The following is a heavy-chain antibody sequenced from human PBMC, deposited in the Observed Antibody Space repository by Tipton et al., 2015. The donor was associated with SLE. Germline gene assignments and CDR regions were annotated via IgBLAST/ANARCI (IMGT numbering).Heavy chain of an antibody. CDR3: TRGDPSSGFNYYGMDV. V-gene: IGHV3-7*03. CDR2: IKQDGSEK. D-gene: IGHD3-22*01. CDR1: GFTFSSYW. J-gene: IGHJ6*02. Sequence: SLRLSCAASGFTFSSYWMSWVRQAPGKGLEWVANIKQDGSEKYYVDSVKGRFTISRDDSKSIAYLQMNSLKTEDTAVYYCTRGDPSSGFNYYGMDVWGQGTTVTVSS.